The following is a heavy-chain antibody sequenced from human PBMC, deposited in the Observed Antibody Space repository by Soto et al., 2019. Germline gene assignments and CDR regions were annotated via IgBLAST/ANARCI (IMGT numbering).Heavy chain of an antibody. CDR1: GGSFSGYY. Sequence: NPSETLSLTCAVYGGSFSGYYWSWIRQPPGKGLEWIGEINHSGSTNHNPSLKSRVTISVDTSKNQFSLKLSSVTAADTAVYYCARGPRVGYGDHYYYYYYYMDVWGKGTTVTVSS. D-gene: IGHD4-17*01. CDR3: ARGPRVGYGDHYYYYYYYMDV. CDR2: INHSGST. J-gene: IGHJ6*03. V-gene: IGHV4-34*01.